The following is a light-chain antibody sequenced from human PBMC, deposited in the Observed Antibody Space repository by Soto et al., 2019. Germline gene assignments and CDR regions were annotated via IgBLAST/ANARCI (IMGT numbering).Light chain of an antibody. CDR3: QLYGGSPKT. V-gene: IGKV1-6*02. CDR2: AAS. J-gene: IGKJ1*01. CDR1: QGIRND. Sequence: AIQVTQSPSSLSASVGARVPITCRASQGIRNDLSWYQQKPGKAPKLLIYAASSLQSGVPSRFSGSGSGTDFTLTISRLEPEDFAVYYCQLYGGSPKTFGQGTKVDIK.